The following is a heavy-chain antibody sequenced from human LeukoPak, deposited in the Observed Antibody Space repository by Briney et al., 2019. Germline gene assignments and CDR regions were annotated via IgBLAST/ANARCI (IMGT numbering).Heavy chain of an antibody. V-gene: IGHV3-64*04. CDR2: ISSNGGST. Sequence: GGSLRLSCSASGFTFSSYAMHWVRQAPGKGLEYVSAISSNGGSTYYADSVKGRFTISRDNSKNTLYLQMNSLRAEDTAVYYCARGSATATIQLDNWGQGTLVTVSS. CDR3: ARGSATATIQLDN. J-gene: IGHJ4*02. CDR1: GFTFSSYA. D-gene: IGHD5-24*01.